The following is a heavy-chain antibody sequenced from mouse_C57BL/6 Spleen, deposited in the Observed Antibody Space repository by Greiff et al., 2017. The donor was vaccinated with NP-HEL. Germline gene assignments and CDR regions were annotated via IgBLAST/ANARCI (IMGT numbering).Heavy chain of an antibody. V-gene: IGHV1-69*01. CDR3: ARGRSSTVVAPLGV. CDR2: IDPSDSYT. CDR1: GYTFTSYW. D-gene: IGHD1-1*01. Sequence: VQLQQPGAELVMPGASVKLSCKASGYTFTSYWMHWVKQRPGQGLEWIGEIDPSDSYTNYNQKFKGKSTLTVDKSSSTAYMQLSSLTSEDSAVYYCARGRSSTVVAPLGVWGTGTTVTVSS. J-gene: IGHJ1*03.